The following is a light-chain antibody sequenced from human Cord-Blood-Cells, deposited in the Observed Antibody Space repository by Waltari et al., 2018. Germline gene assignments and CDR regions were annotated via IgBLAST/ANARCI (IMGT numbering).Light chain of an antibody. V-gene: IGKV4-1*01. Sequence: EIVMTQSPDSLAVSLGERATIHCTSSPSVLYSSNNKNYLAWYQQKPGQPPKLLIYWASTRETGVPDRFSGSGSGTDFTLTISSLQAEDVAVYYCQQYDSTPWTFGQGTKVEIK. CDR1: PSVLYSSNNKNY. CDR3: QQYDSTPWT. CDR2: WAS. J-gene: IGKJ1*01.